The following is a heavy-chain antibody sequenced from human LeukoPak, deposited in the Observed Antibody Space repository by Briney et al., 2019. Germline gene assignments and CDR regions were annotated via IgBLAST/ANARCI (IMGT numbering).Heavy chain of an antibody. D-gene: IGHD3-16*02. CDR2: MNPNSGNT. CDR3: ARGRRMITFGGVIVIGTQDFDY. V-gene: IGHV1-8*01. J-gene: IGHJ4*02. Sequence: GASVKVSCKASGYTFTSYDINCVRQATGQGLEWMGWMNPNSGNTGYAQKFQGRVTMTRNTSISTAYMELSSLRSEDTAVYYCARGRRMITFGGVIVIGTQDFDYWGQGTLVTVSS. CDR1: GYTFTSYD.